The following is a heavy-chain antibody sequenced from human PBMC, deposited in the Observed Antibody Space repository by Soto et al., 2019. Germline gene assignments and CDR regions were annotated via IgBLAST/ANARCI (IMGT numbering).Heavy chain of an antibody. Sequence: ASVKVSCKASGYTFTSYGISWVRRAPGQGLEWMGWISAYNGNTNYAQKLQGRVTMTTDTSTSTAYMELRSLRSDDTAAYYCARWDIAARVGWFDPWGQGTLVTVSS. D-gene: IGHD6-6*01. CDR3: ARWDIAARVGWFDP. CDR1: GYTFTSYG. CDR2: ISAYNGNT. V-gene: IGHV1-18*01. J-gene: IGHJ5*02.